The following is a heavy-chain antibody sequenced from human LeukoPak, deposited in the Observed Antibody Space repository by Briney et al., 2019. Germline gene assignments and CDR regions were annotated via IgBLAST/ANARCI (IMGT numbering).Heavy chain of an antibody. V-gene: IGHV4-4*02. Sequence: SETLSLTCTVSGDSINSLDLWSWVRQPPGKGLEWIGEMYLSGTTHSNPSVKSRVTISIDKSKNQFFLNLSSATAADTAVYYCAGLVGRYSSGLYYYYFDYWGQGTLVTVSS. CDR3: AGLVGRYSSGLYYYYFDY. D-gene: IGHD3-22*01. CDR1: GDSINSLDL. J-gene: IGHJ4*02. CDR2: MYLSGTT.